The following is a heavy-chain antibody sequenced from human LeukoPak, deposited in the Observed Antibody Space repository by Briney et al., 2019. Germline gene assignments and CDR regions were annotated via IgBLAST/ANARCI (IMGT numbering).Heavy chain of an antibody. V-gene: IGHV4-31*03. CDR1: GGSISSGGYY. D-gene: IGHD5-18*01. CDR2: IYYSGST. J-gene: IGHJ5*02. CDR3: ARVIVVDTAMVLDP. Sequence: KTSETLSLTCTVSGGSISSGGYYWSWIRQHPGKGLEWIGYIYYSGSTYYNPSLKSRVTISVDTSKNQFSLKLSSVTAADTAVYYCARVIVVDTAMVLDPWGQGTLVTVSS.